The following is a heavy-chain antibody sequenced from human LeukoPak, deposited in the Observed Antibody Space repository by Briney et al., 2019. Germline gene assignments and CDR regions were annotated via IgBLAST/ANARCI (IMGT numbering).Heavy chain of an antibody. CDR2: INAGNGNT. Sequence: ASVKVSCKASGYTFTSYAMDWVRQAPGQRLEWMGWINAGNGNTKYSQKFQGRVTITRDTSASTAYMELSSLRSEDTAVYYCARPSGELFPEYYFDYWGQGTLVTVSS. CDR3: ARPSGELFPEYYFDY. D-gene: IGHD3-10*01. CDR1: GYTFTSYA. J-gene: IGHJ4*02. V-gene: IGHV1-3*01.